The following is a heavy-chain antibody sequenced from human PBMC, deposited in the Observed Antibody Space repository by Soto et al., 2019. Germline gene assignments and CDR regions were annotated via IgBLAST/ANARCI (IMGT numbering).Heavy chain of an antibody. CDR3: ARPGVGATTGYYYYGMDV. CDR1: GYTFTSYG. CDR2: ISAYNGNT. Sequence: ASVKVSCKASGYTFTSYGISWVRQAPGQGLEWMGWISAYNGNTNYAQKLQGRVTMTTDTSTSTAYMELRSLRSDDTAVYYCARPGVGATTGYYYYGMDVWGQGTTVTVSS. V-gene: IGHV1-18*01. D-gene: IGHD1-26*01. J-gene: IGHJ6*02.